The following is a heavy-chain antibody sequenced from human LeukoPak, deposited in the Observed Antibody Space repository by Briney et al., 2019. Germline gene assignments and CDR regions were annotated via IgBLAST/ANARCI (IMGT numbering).Heavy chain of an antibody. CDR1: GVSVSSGSYY. V-gene: IGHV4-61*01. Sequence: SETLSLTCTVSGVSVSSGSYYWSWIRQPPGKGLEWIGYIYYSGSTNYNPSLKSRVTISVDTSKNQFSLKLSSVTAADTAVYYCARVDYDNVWGSYRPFDYWGQGTLVTVSS. J-gene: IGHJ4*02. CDR2: IYYSGST. D-gene: IGHD3-16*02. CDR3: ARVDYDNVWGSYRPFDY.